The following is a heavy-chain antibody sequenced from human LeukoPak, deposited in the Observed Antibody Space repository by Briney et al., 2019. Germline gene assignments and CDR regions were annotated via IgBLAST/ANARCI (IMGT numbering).Heavy chain of an antibody. CDR2: FYYSGDT. D-gene: IGHD5-12*01. CDR3: ARGGDIVATNGEFDY. CDR1: GGSIGSGGYS. Sequence: PSETLSLTCTVSGGSIGSGGYSWHWIRQLPGKGLEWIGHFYYSGDTYYNPSLKSRVTTSVDTSKNQFSLKLSSVTAADTAVYYCARGGDIVATNGEFDYWGQGTLVTVSS. V-gene: IGHV4-31*03. J-gene: IGHJ4*02.